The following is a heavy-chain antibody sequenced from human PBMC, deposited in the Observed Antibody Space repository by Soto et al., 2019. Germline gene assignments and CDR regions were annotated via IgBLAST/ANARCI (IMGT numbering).Heavy chain of an antibody. CDR2: IYEGGNT. CDR3: VRRSPEDAFDI. J-gene: IGHJ3*02. CDR1: GGSIVSGGYS. V-gene: IGHV4-30-2*01. Sequence: SETLSLTCAVSGGSIVSGGYSWSWIRQPPGKGLQWIGHIYEGGNTYYTPSLDSRVTISVDKSKNQFSLRLSSVTAADTAVYFCVRRSPEDAFDIWGQGTVVT.